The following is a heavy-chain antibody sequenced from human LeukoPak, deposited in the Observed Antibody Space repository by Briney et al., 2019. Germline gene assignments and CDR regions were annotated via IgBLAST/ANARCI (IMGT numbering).Heavy chain of an antibody. V-gene: IGHV3-48*03. CDR3: ARGSSGDYYYYYMDV. CDR1: GFTFSSYE. CDR2: ISGSGSTV. J-gene: IGHJ6*03. Sequence: GGSLRLSCAASGFTFSSYEMNWVRQAPGKGLEWVSYISGSGSTVYYADSVKGRFTISTDNAKNSLYLQMNSLRAEDTAMYYCARGSSGDYYYYYMDVWGKGTTVTVSS. D-gene: IGHD2-15*01.